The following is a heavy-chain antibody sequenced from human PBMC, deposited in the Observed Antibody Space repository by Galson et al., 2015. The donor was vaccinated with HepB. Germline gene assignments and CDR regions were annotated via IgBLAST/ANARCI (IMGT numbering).Heavy chain of an antibody. J-gene: IGHJ4*02. CDR2: IYPDDSDT. V-gene: IGHV5-51*01. CDR1: GYTFTNYW. CDR3: AVGYTYGPVFDY. Sequence: QSGAEVKKPGESLEISCEGYGYTFTNYWIGWVRQMPGRGLEWMGTIYPDDSDTRYSPSFQGRVTISVDKSLTTAYLQWSSLKASDTAMYYCAVGYTYGPVFDYWGQGTLVTVSS. D-gene: IGHD5-18*01.